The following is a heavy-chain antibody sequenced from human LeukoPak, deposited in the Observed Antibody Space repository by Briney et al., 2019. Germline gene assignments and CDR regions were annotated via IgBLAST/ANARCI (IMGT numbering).Heavy chain of an antibody. CDR1: GGSMSSYY. Sequence: PSETLSLTCTVSGGSMSSYYWSWIRQPPGKGLEWIGYIYYSGSTNYNPSLKSRVTISVDTSKNQFSLKLSSVTAADTAVYYCARVTFWGASAPYYYYYMDVWGKGTTVTVSS. D-gene: IGHD3-16*01. CDR3: ARVTFWGASAPYYYYYMDV. CDR2: IYYSGST. J-gene: IGHJ6*03. V-gene: IGHV4-59*01.